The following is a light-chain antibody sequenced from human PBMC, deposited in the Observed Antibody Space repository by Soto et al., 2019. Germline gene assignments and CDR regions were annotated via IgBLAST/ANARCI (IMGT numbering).Light chain of an antibody. Sequence: DVVMTQSPLSLPVTLGQPASISCRSSYSLVYTDGNIYLNWFQLRPGQSPRRLIYKVSDRDSGVPDRFSGSGSVTDFTLAISRVEAEDVGLYYCMQGTHWPWTFGQGTTVEIK. V-gene: IGKV2-30*01. CDR3: MQGTHWPWT. CDR1: YSLVYTDGNIY. CDR2: KVS. J-gene: IGKJ1*01.